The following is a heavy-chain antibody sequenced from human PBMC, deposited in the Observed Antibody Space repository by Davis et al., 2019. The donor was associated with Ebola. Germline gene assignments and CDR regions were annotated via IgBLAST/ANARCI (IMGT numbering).Heavy chain of an antibody. J-gene: IGHJ4*03. Sequence: ASVKVSCKASGYSFISYGISWVRQAPGRGLEWMGWISAYNDNTDYAQNFQGRVTMTIDTSTSTGYMELRSLRSDDTAVYYCATPSTGEGFDYWGQGTLLTVSS. CDR2: ISAYNDNT. V-gene: IGHV1-18*01. CDR3: ATPSTGEGFDY. CDR1: GYSFISYG. D-gene: IGHD3-10*01.